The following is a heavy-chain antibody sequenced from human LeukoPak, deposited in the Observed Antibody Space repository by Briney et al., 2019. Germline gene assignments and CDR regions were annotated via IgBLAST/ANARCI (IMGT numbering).Heavy chain of an antibody. D-gene: IGHD5-24*01. V-gene: IGHV1-69*04. J-gene: IGHJ4*02. CDR3: ADGEGSY. CDR2: IIPILGIA. CDR1: GCTFSRYA. Sequence: SVKVSCKASGCTFSRYAISWVRQAPGQGLEWMGRIIPILGIANYAQKFQGRVTINAEKSTGTAYMELSSLRSEDTAVYYCADGEGSYWGQGTLVTVSS.